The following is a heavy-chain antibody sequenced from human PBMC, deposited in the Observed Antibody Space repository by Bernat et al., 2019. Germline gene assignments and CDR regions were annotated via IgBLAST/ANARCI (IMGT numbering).Heavy chain of an antibody. CDR1: GFTFSSYA. J-gene: IGHJ4*02. V-gene: IGHV3-30*07. D-gene: IGHD3-9*01. CDR2: ISYDGSNK. CDR3: ARVTPTGYYNVIFDY. Sequence: QVQLVESGGGVVQPGRSLRLSCAASGFTFSSYAMHWVRQAPGKGLEWVAVISYDGSNKYYADSVKGRFTISRDNAKNSLYLQMNSLRAEDTAVYYCARVTPTGYYNVIFDYWGQGTLVTVSS.